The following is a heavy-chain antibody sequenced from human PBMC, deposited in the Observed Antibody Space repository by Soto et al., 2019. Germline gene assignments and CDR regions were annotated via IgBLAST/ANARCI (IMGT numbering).Heavy chain of an antibody. CDR1: GFTFSSYA. CDR3: ARSGVVPANWGMDV. Sequence: QVQLVESGGGVVQPGRSLRLSCAASGFTFSSYAMHWVRQAPGKGLEWLAVISYDGSNKYYADSVKGRFTISRDNSKNTPLLQMNSLRAEDTAVYYCARSGVVPANWGMDVWGQGTTVTVSS. V-gene: IGHV3-30-3*01. D-gene: IGHD2-2*01. CDR2: ISYDGSNK. J-gene: IGHJ6*02.